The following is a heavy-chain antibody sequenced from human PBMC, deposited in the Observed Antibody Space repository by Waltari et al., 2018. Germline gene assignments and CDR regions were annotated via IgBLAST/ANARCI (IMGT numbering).Heavy chain of an antibody. V-gene: IGHV1-46*01. J-gene: IGHJ6*01. Sequence: QVQLVQSGTEVKKPGASVKFSCKASGYTFTSYYMHWVRQAPGQGLEWMGIINPSGGITSYAQKFQGRVTMTSDTSTSTVYMELSSLRSEDTAVYYCARDFAGQAADYYYYYYGMDVWGQGTTVTVSS. CDR1: GYTFTSYY. CDR2: INPSGGIT. CDR3: ARDFAGQAADYYYYYYGMDV. D-gene: IGHD6-13*01.